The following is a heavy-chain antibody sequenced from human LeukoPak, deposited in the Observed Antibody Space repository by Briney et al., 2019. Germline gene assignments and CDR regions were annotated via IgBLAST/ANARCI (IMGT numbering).Heavy chain of an antibody. CDR2: IKSDGSST. Sequence: SGGSLRLSCAASGFTFSAYWMHWVRQAPGKGLVWVSRIKSDGSSTSYADSVKGRFTISRDNAKNTLYLQTNSLRADDTAVYYCTRAYGYNWFDPWGQGTLVTVSS. J-gene: IGHJ5*02. V-gene: IGHV3-74*01. CDR3: TRAYGYNWFDP. CDR1: GFTFSAYW. D-gene: IGHD5-24*01.